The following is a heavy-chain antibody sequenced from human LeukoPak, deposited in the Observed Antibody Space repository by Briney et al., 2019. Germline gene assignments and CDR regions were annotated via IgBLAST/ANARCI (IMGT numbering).Heavy chain of an antibody. CDR2: IYSGGST. D-gene: IGHD3-10*01. J-gene: IGHJ5*01. V-gene: IGHV3-53*01. CDR3: AREKDYYGSGSYWFDY. CDR1: RFSFSAYP. Sequence: PGGSLRLSCEASRFSFSAYPMGWVRRAPGKGLEWVSVIYSGGSTYYADSVKGRFTISRDNSKNTLYLQMNSLRAEDTAVYYCAREKDYYGSGSYWFDYWGQGTLVTVSS.